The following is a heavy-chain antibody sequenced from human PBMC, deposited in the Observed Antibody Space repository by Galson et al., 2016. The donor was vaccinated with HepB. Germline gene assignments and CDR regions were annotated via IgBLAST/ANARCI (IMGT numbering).Heavy chain of an antibody. Sequence: LRLSCAASGFSFTNYDMTWIRQAPGKGLEWVSYISDTGSTTYHADSARGRFTISWDIAENSLNPHMNSLRAEDTAVYYCARIRGGGPRGALDYWGQVTLVTVSS. V-gene: IGHV3-11*01. CDR3: ARIRGGGPRGALDY. D-gene: IGHD3-10*01. J-gene: IGHJ4*02. CDR1: GFSFTNYD. CDR2: ISDTGSTT.